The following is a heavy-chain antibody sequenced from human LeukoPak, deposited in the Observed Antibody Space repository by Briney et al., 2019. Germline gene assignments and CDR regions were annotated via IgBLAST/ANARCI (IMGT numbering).Heavy chain of an antibody. D-gene: IGHD2-15*01. J-gene: IGHJ3*01. V-gene: IGHV4-4*07. CDR1: GGSINNYY. CDR2: IYTRGST. Sequence: PSETLSLTCTVSGGSINNYYWSWIRQPAGKGLEWIGRIYTRGSTNYNPSLKSRVTMSVDTSKNQFSLKLSSVTAADTAVYYCARGRYCSADICSGGDAFDVWGQGTMVSVSA. CDR3: ARGRYCSADICSGGDAFDV.